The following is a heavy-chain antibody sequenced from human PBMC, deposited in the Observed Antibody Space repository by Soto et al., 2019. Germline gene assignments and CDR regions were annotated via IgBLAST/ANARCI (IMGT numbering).Heavy chain of an antibody. CDR1: GYMFNIFG. CDR2: ISRYNGNT. J-gene: IGHJ5*02. CDR3: EGRYCSRDDCYDYWFDP. V-gene: IGHV1-18*01. D-gene: IGHD2-21*01. Sequence: QIQLVQSAAEVKKPGASVKVSCKASGYMFNIFGINWVRQAPGQGLEWMGRISRYNGNTNYAQKCRGRITRATATSTNSAQMEMRSSEDNDAAVYYCEGRYCSRDDCYDYWFDPWGQGTPVTVSS.